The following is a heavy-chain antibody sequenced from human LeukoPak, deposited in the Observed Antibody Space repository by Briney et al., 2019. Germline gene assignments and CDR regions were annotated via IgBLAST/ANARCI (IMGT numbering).Heavy chain of an antibody. J-gene: IGHJ4*02. CDR3: ARYYYDSDGFYIPPV. CDR2: IYHSGSA. D-gene: IGHD3-22*01. CDR1: GASISSDDYS. V-gene: IGHV4-30-2*01. Sequence: SETLSLTCTVSGASISSDDYSWSWIRQPPGKGLEWIGYIYHSGSASYNPSLKSRISMSVDMSKNQFSLRLSSVTAADTAVYYCARYYYDSDGFYIPPVWGQGTLVTVSS.